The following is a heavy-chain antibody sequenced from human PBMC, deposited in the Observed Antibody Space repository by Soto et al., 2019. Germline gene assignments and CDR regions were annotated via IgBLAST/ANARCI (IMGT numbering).Heavy chain of an antibody. CDR2: ISYDGSNK. Sequence: GGSLRLSCAASGFTFSSYGMHWVRQAPGKGLEWVAVISYDGSNKYYADSVKGRFTISRDNSKNTLYLQMNSLRAEDTAVYYCAKSYYYGSGSYYYYFDYWGQGTLVTVSS. D-gene: IGHD3-10*01. CDR1: GFTFSSYG. J-gene: IGHJ4*02. CDR3: AKSYYYGSGSYYYYFDY. V-gene: IGHV3-30*18.